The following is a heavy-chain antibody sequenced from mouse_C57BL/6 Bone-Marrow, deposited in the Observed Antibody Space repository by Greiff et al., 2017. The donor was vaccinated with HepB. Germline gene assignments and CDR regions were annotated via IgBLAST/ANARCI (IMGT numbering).Heavy chain of an antibody. Sequence: VKLQESGPELVKPGASVKLSCKASGYTFTSYDINWVKQRPGQGLEWIGLIYPRDGSTKYNEKFKGKATLTVDTASSTAYMELHSLTSEDSAVYFCARVAGFADWGKGAMVTVS. J-gene: IGHJ3*01. CDR3: ARVAGFAD. CDR1: GYTFTSYD. D-gene: IGHD1-1*01. V-gene: IGHV1-85*01. CDR2: IYPRDGST.